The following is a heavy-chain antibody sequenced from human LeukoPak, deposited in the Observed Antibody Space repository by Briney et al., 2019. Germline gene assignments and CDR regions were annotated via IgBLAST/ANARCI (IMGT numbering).Heavy chain of an antibody. J-gene: IGHJ4*02. Sequence: GGSLRLSCAASGFTLSSYAMSWVRQSPGKGLEWVSTISASGASTFYANSVKGRFTISRDSSKSTLYLQTNSLRVDDTAVYYCAKGSSDLDSWGPGTLVTVSS. CDR1: GFTLSSYA. V-gene: IGHV3-23*01. CDR2: ISASGAST. CDR3: AKGSSDLDS.